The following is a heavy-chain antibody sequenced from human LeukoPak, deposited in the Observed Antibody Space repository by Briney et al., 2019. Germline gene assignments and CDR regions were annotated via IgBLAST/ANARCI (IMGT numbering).Heavy chain of an antibody. J-gene: IGHJ4*02. V-gene: IGHV4-59*01. CDR3: ATGDDSSGYYSFDY. CDR2: IYYSGST. CDR1: GGSISSYY. D-gene: IGHD3-22*01. Sequence: SETLSLTCTVSGGSISSYYWSWIRQPPGKGLEWIGYIYYSGSTNYNPSLKSRVTISVDTSKNQFSLKLSSVTAADTAVYYCATGDDSSGYYSFDYWGQGTLVTVSS.